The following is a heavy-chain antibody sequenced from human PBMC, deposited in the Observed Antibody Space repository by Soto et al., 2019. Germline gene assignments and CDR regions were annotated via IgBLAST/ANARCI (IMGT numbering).Heavy chain of an antibody. J-gene: IGHJ4*02. CDR1: GGSISSGDYY. D-gene: IGHD2-21*02. Sequence: QVQLQESGPGLVKPSQTLSLTCTVSGGSISSGDYYWTWIRQLPGKGLEWIGYIYSSGNTQYNPSLKSRVTISIDTSTNQYSLILTSVTAADTAVYYCASQVTFAFDYWGQGTLVTVSS. CDR3: ASQVTFAFDY. V-gene: IGHV4-31*03. CDR2: IYSSGNT.